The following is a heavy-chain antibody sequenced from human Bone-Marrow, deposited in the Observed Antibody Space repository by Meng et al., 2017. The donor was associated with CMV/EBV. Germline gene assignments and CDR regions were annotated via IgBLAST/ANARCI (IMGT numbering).Heavy chain of an antibody. CDR3: ATDTARVRGY. J-gene: IGHJ4*02. D-gene: IGHD3-10*01. Sequence: GESLKISCAASGFTFSSYAMSWVRQAPGKGLEWVANINPDGSEKYYLDSVKGRFTIFRDNAKNSLYLQVNSLRVEDTAVYYCATDTARVRGYWGQGTLVTVSS. CDR2: INPDGSEK. CDR1: GFTFSSYA. V-gene: IGHV3-7*04.